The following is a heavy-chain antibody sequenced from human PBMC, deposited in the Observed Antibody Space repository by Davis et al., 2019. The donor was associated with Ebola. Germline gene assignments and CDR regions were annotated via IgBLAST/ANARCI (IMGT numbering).Heavy chain of an antibody. CDR2: IKQDGSEK. CDR3: GRVNYDTYYYYGVDV. Sequence: GESLRLSCAASGFTFSSYWMSWVRQAPGKGLEWVANIKQDGSEKYYVDSVKGRFTISRDNAKNSLYLQMNSLRAEDTAVYYCGRVNYDTYYYYGVDVWGQGTAVTASS. J-gene: IGHJ6*02. CDR1: GFTFSSYW. V-gene: IGHV3-7*03. D-gene: IGHD4-11*01.